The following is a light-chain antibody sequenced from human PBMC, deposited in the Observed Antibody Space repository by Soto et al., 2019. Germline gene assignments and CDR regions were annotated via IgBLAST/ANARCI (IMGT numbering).Light chain of an antibody. CDR3: QQRSNWPPIYT. CDR2: YLF. Sequence: EIVLTQSPATLSLSPGERATLSCRASQSVSSYFAWYQQKPGQAPRLLIYYLFNRAPGIPARFSGGASGADFTLTISSLEPEDFAVYYCQQRSNWPPIYTFGQGTKVEIK. CDR1: QSVSSY. J-gene: IGKJ2*01. V-gene: IGKV3-11*01.